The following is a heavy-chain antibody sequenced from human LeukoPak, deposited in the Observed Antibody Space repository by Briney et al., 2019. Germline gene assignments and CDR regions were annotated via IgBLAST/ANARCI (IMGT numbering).Heavy chain of an antibody. CDR1: GGSISSGGYY. CDR2: IYYSGST. J-gene: IGHJ6*02. V-gene: IGHV4-31*03. Sequence: PSETLSLTCTVSGGSISSGGYYWSWIRQHPGKGLEWIGYIYYSGSTYYNPSLKSRVTISVDTSKNQFSLKLSSVTAADTAVYYCARDGIYNCSSTSCYFGGYYYGMDVWGQGTTVTVSS. CDR3: ARDGIYNCSSTSCYFGGYYYGMDV. D-gene: IGHD2-2*01.